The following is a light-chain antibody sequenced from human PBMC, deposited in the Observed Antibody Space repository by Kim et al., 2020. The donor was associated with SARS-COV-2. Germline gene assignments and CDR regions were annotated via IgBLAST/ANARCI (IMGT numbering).Light chain of an antibody. CDR1: NLRSYN. CDR2: GKN. CDR3: NSRDSSGNHYV. J-gene: IGLJ1*01. Sequence: LEQTVRITCQGDNLRSYNASWYQQKPGQAPVLVIYGKNNRPSGIPDRFSGSSSGNTASLTITGAQAEDEADYYCNSRDSSGNHYVFGTGTKVTVL. V-gene: IGLV3-19*01.